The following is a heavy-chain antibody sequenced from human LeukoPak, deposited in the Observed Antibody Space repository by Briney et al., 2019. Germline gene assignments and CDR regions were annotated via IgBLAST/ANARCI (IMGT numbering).Heavy chain of an antibody. CDR3: ARDLRYSSGRSASGMDV. Sequence: ASVKVSCKASGYTFTSYAMHWVRQAPGQRLEWMGWINAGNGNTKYSQEFQGRVTITRDTSASTAYMDLRSLRSDDTAVYYCARDLRYSSGRSASGMDVWGKGTTVTISS. V-gene: IGHV1-3*01. CDR2: INAGNGNT. D-gene: IGHD6-19*01. CDR1: GYTFTSYA. J-gene: IGHJ6*03.